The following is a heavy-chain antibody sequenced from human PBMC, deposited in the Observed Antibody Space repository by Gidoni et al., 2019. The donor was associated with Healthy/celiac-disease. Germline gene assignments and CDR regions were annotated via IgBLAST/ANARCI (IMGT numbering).Heavy chain of an antibody. J-gene: IGHJ4*02. CDR2: INHRGST. CDR3: ARLPYYGDYPSGVGYFDY. Sequence: QVQLQQWGAGLLKPSETLSLTCGVYGGSFSGSYWSWIRQPPGKGLEWIGEINHRGSTNYNPSLKSRVTISVDTSKKQFSLKLNSVTAADTAVYYCARLPYYGDYPSGVGYFDYWGQGTLVTVSS. CDR1: GGSFSGSY. D-gene: IGHD4-17*01. V-gene: IGHV4-34*01.